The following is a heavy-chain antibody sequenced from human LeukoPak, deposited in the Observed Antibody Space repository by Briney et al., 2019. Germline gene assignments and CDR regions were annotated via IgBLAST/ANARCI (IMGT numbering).Heavy chain of an antibody. CDR2: IYSGGST. CDR1: GFTVSSNY. D-gene: IGHD6-19*01. CDR3: AKDQSSGWPYYYGMDV. Sequence: GGSLRLSCAASGFTVSSNYMSWVRQAPGKGLEWVSVIYSGGSTCYADSVKGRFTISRDNSKNTLYLQMNSLRAEDTAVYYCAKDQSSGWPYYYGMDVWGQGTTVTVSS. V-gene: IGHV3-66*01. J-gene: IGHJ6*02.